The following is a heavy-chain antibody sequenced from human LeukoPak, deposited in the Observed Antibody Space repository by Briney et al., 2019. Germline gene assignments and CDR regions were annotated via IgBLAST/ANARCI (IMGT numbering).Heavy chain of an antibody. CDR1: GYTFTGYY. Sequence: ASVKVSCKASGYTFTGYYMHWVRQAPGRGLEWMGWINPNCGGTNCAQKFQGRVTMTRDTSISTAYMELSRLRSDDTAVYYCAREGGSYLHAFDIWGQGTMVTVSS. CDR3: AREGGSYLHAFDI. J-gene: IGHJ3*02. V-gene: IGHV1-2*02. CDR2: INPNCGGT. D-gene: IGHD1-26*01.